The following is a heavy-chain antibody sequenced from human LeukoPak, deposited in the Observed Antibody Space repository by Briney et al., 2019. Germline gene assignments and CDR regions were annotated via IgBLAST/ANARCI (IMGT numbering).Heavy chain of an antibody. CDR3: ANNGGSGSYYSRNWFDP. V-gene: IGHV1-24*01. CDR2: FDPEDGET. J-gene: IGHJ5*02. D-gene: IGHD3-10*01. CDR1: GYTLTELS. Sequence: GASVKVSCKVSGYTLTELSMHWVRQAPGKGLEWMGGFDPEDGETIYAQKFQGRVTMTEDTSTDTAYMELSSLRSEDTAVYYCANNGGSGSYYSRNWFDPWGQGTLVTVSS.